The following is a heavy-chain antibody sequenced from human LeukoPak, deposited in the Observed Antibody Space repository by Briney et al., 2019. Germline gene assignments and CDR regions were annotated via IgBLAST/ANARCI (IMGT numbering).Heavy chain of an antibody. V-gene: IGHV4-34*01. Sequence: SETLSLTCAVYGGXFSGYYCSWIRQPPGKGLEWIGEINHSGTTNYNPSLKSRVTISIDTSKNHFSLRLSSVTAADTAVYYCARRMITFGGVVVIPNAFDYWGQGTLVTVSS. J-gene: IGHJ4*02. CDR1: GGXFSGYY. CDR3: ARRMITFGGVVVIPNAFDY. CDR2: INHSGTT. D-gene: IGHD3-16*02.